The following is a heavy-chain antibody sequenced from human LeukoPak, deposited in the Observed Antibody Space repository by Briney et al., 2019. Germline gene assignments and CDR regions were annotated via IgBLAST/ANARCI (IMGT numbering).Heavy chain of an antibody. CDR1: GFTFSSYA. J-gene: IGHJ3*02. Sequence: GWSLRLSCAASGFTFSSYAMSWVRQAPGKGLEWVSTVSGGGGTTYYADSVKGRFTISRDNSKNTLFLQMNSLRAEDTAVYYCARGRGYSYGANDAFDIWGQGTTVTVSS. V-gene: IGHV3-23*01. CDR3: ARGRGYSYGANDAFDI. CDR2: VSGGGGTT. D-gene: IGHD5-18*01.